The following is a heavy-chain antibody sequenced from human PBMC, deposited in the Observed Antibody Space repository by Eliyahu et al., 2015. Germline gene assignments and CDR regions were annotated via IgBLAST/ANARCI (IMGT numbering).Heavy chain of an antibody. Sequence: VQLVQSGAEVKKPGASVKLSCKASGYTFTSYPIHWVRQAPGHALEWMGWINAGDGETTYSQTFQGRVTITRDTSATTGYMELSSLTSQDTAVYYCATLGVGYCSGGSCPLGYWGQGTLVIVPS. V-gene: IGHV1-3*01. D-gene: IGHD2-15*01. CDR3: ATLGVGYCSGGSCPLGY. CDR1: GYTFTSYP. CDR2: INAGDGET. J-gene: IGHJ4*02.